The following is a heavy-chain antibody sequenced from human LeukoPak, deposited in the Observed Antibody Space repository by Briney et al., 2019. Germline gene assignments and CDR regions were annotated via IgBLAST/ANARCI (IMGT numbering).Heavy chain of an antibody. D-gene: IGHD6-19*01. CDR2: IITILGIA. V-gene: IGHV1-69*02. Sequence: SVKVSCKASGGTFSSYTISWVRQAPGEGREWMGRIITILGIANYAQKFQGRVTITADKSTSTASMELSSLSSEDTAVYHCARVGGSDSSGSSDYWGQGTLVTVSS. CDR1: GGTFSSYT. CDR3: ARVGGSDSSGSSDY. J-gene: IGHJ4*02.